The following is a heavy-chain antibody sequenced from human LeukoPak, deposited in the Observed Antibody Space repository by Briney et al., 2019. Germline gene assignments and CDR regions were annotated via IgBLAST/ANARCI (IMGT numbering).Heavy chain of an antibody. J-gene: IGHJ4*02. Sequence: GGSLRLSCAASGFTFSDSAIHWVRQASGKGLEWVGRIRSKADSYATTYGASVKGRFTISRDDSQNTAYPHMNSLKTEDTAVYYCTREYSSGWPFDYWGQGTLVTVSS. V-gene: IGHV3-73*01. CDR3: TREYSSGWPFDY. CDR1: GFTFSDSA. D-gene: IGHD6-19*01. CDR2: IRSKADSYAT.